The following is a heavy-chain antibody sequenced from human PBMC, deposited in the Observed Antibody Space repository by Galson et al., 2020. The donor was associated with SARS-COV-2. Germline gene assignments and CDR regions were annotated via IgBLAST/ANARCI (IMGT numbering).Heavy chain of an antibody. D-gene: IGHD2-15*01. V-gene: IGHV3-48*02. J-gene: IGHJ4*02. Sequence: GESLKIACAASGFTFNSYSMNWVRQAPGKGLEWISSISSTSRTIYYADSVRGRFTISRDNAENSLFLQMNSLRDEDTAVYYCASDGVVTLDYWGQGTLVTVSS. CDR2: ISSTSRTI. CDR3: ASDGVVTLDY. CDR1: GFTFNSYS.